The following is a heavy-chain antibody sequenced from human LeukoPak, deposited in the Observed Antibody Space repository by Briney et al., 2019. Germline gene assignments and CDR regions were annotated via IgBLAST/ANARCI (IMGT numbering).Heavy chain of an antibody. Sequence: GGSLRLSCVATGFTFSTYWMHWVRQAPGKGLVWVARIHSDGSSTTYADSVKGRFTISRDNAKNTLYLQMNSLRAEDTAVYYCARDLAAMQLLPTWGQGTLVTVSS. CDR2: IHSDGSST. V-gene: IGHV3-74*01. CDR3: ARDLAAMQLLPT. CDR1: GFTFSTYW. D-gene: IGHD5-18*01. J-gene: IGHJ4*02.